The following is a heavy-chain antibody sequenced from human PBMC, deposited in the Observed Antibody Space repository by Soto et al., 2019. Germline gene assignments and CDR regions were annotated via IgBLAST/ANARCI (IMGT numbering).Heavy chain of an antibody. Sequence: PGGSLRLSCAASGFTFSSYGMHWVRQAPGKGLEWVAVIWYDGSNKYYANSVKGRFTISRDNSKNTLYLQMNSLRAEDTAVYYCARLKWELLPHYYYGMDVWGQGTTVTVSS. V-gene: IGHV3-33*01. J-gene: IGHJ6*02. CDR1: GFTFSSYG. D-gene: IGHD1-26*01. CDR3: ARLKWELLPHYYYGMDV. CDR2: IWYDGSNK.